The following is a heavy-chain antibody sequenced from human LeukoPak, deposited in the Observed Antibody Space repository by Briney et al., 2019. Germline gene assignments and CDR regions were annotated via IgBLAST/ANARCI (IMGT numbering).Heavy chain of an antibody. J-gene: IGHJ4*02. D-gene: IGHD5-24*01. V-gene: IGHV5-51*01. CDR1: GYRFTTYW. Sequence: GESLKISCKGSGYRFTTYWIGWVRQMPGKGLEWMGIIYPGDSDTRYSPSFQGQVTFSADKSITTAYLQWSSLKASDTAMYYCARPRNSYSFAFDYWGQGTLVTVSS. CDR3: ARPRNSYSFAFDY. CDR2: IYPGDSDT.